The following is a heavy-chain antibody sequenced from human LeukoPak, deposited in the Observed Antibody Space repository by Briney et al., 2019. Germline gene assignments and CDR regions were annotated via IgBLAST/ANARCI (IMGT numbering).Heavy chain of an antibody. CDR1: GGSISSSSYY. CDR3: ARHGAIFGVVIQVAFDI. CDR2: IYYSGST. Sequence: PSETLSLTCTVSGGSISSSSYYWGWIRQPPGKGLEWIGSIYYSGSTYYNPSLKSRVTISVDTSKNQFSLKLSSVTAADTAVYYCARHGAIFGVVIQVAFDIWGQGTMVTVSS. J-gene: IGHJ3*02. V-gene: IGHV4-39*01. D-gene: IGHD3-3*01.